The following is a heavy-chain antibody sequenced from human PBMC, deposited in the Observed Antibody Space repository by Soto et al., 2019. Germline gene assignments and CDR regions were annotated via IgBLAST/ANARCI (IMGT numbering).Heavy chain of an antibody. CDR2: IYYSGST. D-gene: IGHD2-15*01. CDR3: DRLPINCSGGSCYFDY. CDR1: GGSISSGDYY. Sequence: QVQLQESGPGLVKPSQTLSLTCTVSGGSISSGDYYWSWIRQPPGKGLEWIGYIYYSGSTYYNPSLKSRVTISVDTSKNQFSLKLSSVTAADTAVYYCDRLPINCSGGSCYFDYWGQGTLVTVSS. J-gene: IGHJ4*02. V-gene: IGHV4-30-4*01.